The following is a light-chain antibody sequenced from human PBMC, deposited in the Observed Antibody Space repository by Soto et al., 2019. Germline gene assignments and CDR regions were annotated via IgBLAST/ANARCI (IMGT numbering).Light chain of an antibody. Sequence: EIVMTQSPATLSVSPGERATLSCRASQSVSSNLAWYQQKPGQAPRLLIYGASTRATGIPARFSGSVSGTEFTLTISRLQAEDFAVYCCQQYNNWPWTFGQGTKVEIK. J-gene: IGKJ1*01. CDR3: QQYNNWPWT. CDR1: QSVSSN. CDR2: GAS. V-gene: IGKV3-15*01.